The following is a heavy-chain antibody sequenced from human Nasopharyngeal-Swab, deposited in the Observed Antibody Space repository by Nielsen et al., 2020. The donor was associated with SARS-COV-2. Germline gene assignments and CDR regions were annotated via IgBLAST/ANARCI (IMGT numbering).Heavy chain of an antibody. Sequence: SETLSLTCAVYGGSFSGYYWSWIRQPPGKGLEWIGEINHSGSTEYNPSLKSRVTISVDTSKNQFSLKLSSVTAADTAVYYCARARIVVVPAAVYYYYGMDVWGQGTTVTVSS. CDR1: GGSFSGYY. J-gene: IGHJ6*02. CDR3: ARARIVVVPAAVYYYYGMDV. V-gene: IGHV4-34*01. CDR2: INHSGST. D-gene: IGHD2-2*01.